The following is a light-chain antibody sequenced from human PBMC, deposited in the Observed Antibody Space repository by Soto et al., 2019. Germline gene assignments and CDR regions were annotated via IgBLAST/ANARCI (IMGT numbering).Light chain of an antibody. Sequence: DIQMTQFPSTLSASVRDRVTITFRASQSIDTWLAWHQQKPGQAPKLLISKASSLESGVPSRFSGSGSGTEFTLTISSLQPDDSATYYCQQYNSYRAFGQGTKVDIK. CDR3: QQYNSYRA. J-gene: IGKJ1*01. CDR2: KAS. V-gene: IGKV1-5*03. CDR1: QSIDTW.